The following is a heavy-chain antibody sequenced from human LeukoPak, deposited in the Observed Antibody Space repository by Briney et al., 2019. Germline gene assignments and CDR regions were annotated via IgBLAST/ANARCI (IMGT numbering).Heavy chain of an antibody. J-gene: IGHJ3*02. CDR3: ARDGPAYYYDSSGYYHGVAFDI. V-gene: IGHV1-18*04. CDR1: GYTFTSYC. CDR2: ISAYKGNT. Sequence: ASVKLSCKASGYTFTSYCIRWVRRAPGQGLVWMGRISAYKGNTDYAQKLKGRVTMTTDTSRSTAYREQTSLRSDDTAVYYCARDGPAYYYDSSGYYHGVAFDIWGQGTIVTVSS. D-gene: IGHD3-22*01.